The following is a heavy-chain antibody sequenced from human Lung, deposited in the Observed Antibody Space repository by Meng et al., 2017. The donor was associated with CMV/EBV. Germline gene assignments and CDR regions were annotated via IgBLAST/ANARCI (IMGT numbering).Heavy chain of an antibody. V-gene: IGHV4-4*01. CDR2: IPHSGRT. CDR3: AREYCSATSCYLVASGGMDV. CDR1: GGFISSSSW. J-gene: IGHJ6*02. D-gene: IGHD2-2*01. Sequence: PETLSLXXAVSGGFISSSSWWSWVRQPPGKGLEWIGEIPHSGRTKYNPSLKSRVIISVHKSKNQFTLNLSSVTAADTAVYFCAREYCSATSCYLVASGGMDVWGQGXTVTVSS.